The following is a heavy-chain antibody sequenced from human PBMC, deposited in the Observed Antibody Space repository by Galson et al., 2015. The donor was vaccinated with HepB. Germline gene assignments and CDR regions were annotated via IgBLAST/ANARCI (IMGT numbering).Heavy chain of an antibody. CDR1: VYTFNNYW. D-gene: IGHD3-10*01. CDR2: IYPGDSDT. J-gene: IGHJ4*02. Sequence: QSGAEVNKPGESLKISCEPSVYTFNNYWIAWVRQMPGKGLEWMGIIYPGDSDTRYSPSFQGQVIISADRSINTAYLQWTSLKDSDSGMYYCARRGHSGEYFDDWGQGTLVTVSS. V-gene: IGHV5-51*03. CDR3: ARRGHSGEYFDD.